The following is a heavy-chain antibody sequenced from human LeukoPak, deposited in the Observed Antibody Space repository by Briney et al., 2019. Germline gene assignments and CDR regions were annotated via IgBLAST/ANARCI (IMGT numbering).Heavy chain of an antibody. Sequence: ASVKVSCKASGYTFTSYDINWVRQATGQGLEWMGWMSPNSGNTGYARNFQGRVTITRNTSTKTAYLELSSLRSEDTAVYYCARRADSGNYYAAFDIWGQGTMVTVSP. CDR1: GYTFTSYD. CDR3: ARRADSGNYYAAFDI. J-gene: IGHJ3*02. V-gene: IGHV1-8*03. D-gene: IGHD1-26*01. CDR2: MSPNSGNT.